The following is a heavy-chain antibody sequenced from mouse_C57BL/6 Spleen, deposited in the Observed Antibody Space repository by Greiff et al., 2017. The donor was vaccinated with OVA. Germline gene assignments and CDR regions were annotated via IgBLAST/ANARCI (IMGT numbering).Heavy chain of an antibody. Sequence: EVKLVESGGGLVQPGGSLSLSCAASGFTFTDYYMSWVRQPPGKALEWLGFIRNKANGYTTESSASVKGRFTISRDNSQSILYLQMNARRAEDSATYDCARYEGGYSYARDYWGQGTSVTVSS. CDR1: GFTFTDYY. D-gene: IGHD2-3*01. CDR3: ARYEGGYSYARDY. CDR2: IRNKANGYTT. J-gene: IGHJ4*01. V-gene: IGHV7-3*01.